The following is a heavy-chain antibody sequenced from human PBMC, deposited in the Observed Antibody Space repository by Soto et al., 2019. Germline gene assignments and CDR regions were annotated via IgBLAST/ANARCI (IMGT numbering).Heavy chain of an antibody. V-gene: IGHV1-69*04. J-gene: IGHJ4*02. CDR1: GDTFAFHS. Sequence: SVKVSCKASGDTFAFHSINWVRQAPGLGLEWMGRINPILSMSNYAQRFQGRVTMTADKSTSTAYMVLNSLRAEDTAVYYCARDDTDTAMAWWGQGTLVTVSS. CDR2: INPILSMS. D-gene: IGHD5-18*01. CDR3: ARDDTDTAMAW.